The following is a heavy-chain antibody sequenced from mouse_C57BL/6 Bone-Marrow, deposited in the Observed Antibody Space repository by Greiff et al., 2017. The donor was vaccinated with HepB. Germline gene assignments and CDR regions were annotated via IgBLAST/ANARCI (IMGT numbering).Heavy chain of an antibody. CDR3: ARWDWDFAY. CDR1: GYTFTDYY. J-gene: IGHJ3*01. V-gene: IGHV1-19*01. Sequence: SGPVLVKPGASVKMSCKASGYTFTDYYMNWVKQSHGKSLEWIGVINPYNGGTSYNQKFKGKATLTVDKSSSTAYMELNSLTSEDSAVYYCARWDWDFAYWGQGTLVTVSA. CDR2: INPYNGGT. D-gene: IGHD4-1*01.